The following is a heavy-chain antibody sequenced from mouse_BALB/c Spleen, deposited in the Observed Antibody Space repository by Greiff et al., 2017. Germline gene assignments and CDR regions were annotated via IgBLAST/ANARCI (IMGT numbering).Heavy chain of an antibody. J-gene: IGHJ4*01. CDR3: AKFTILYYAMDY. CDR2: INSGGSYT. CDR1: GFTFSSYA. V-gene: IGHV5-9-3*01. Sequence: EVKLMESGGGLVKPGGSLKLSCAASGFTFSSYAMSWVRQTPEKRLEWVATINSGGSYTYYPDSVKGRFTISRDNAKNTLYLQMSSLRSEDTAMYYCAKFTILYYAMDYWGQGTSVTVSS.